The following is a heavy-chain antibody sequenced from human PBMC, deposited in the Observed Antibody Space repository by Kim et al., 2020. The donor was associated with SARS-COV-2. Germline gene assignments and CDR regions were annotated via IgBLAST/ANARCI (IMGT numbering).Heavy chain of an antibody. CDR3: AKDGGDSSSWYDWLNWFDP. V-gene: IGHV3-23*01. CDR1: GFTFSSYA. Sequence: GGSLRLSCAASGFTFSSYAMSWVRQAPGKGLEWVSGISGSGGSTYYADSVKGRFTISRDNSKNTLYLQMNSLRAEDTALYYCAKDGGDSSSWYDWLNWFDPWGQGTLVTVSS. D-gene: IGHD6-13*01. J-gene: IGHJ5*02. CDR2: ISGSGGST.